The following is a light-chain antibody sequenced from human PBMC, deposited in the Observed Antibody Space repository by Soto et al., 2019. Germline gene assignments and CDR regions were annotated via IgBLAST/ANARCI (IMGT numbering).Light chain of an antibody. CDR3: QHYKTWPWT. CDR1: QSVSSN. Sequence: EIVMTQPPATLSVSPGERATLSCTASQSVSSNLAWYQQKPGQAPRLLIYGASTRATGISARFSGSVSGTEFTLTISSLQSEDFAMYHCQHYKTWPWTFGQGTKVEIK. CDR2: GAS. J-gene: IGKJ1*01. V-gene: IGKV3-15*01.